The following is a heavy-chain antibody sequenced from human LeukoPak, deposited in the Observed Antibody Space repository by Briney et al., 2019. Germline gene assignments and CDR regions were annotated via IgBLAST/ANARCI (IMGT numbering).Heavy chain of an antibody. CDR3: TTPPAGYCSSTSCPDYCGMDV. Sequence: GGSLRLSCAASGFTFSNAWMSWVRQAPGKGLEWVGRIKSKTDGGTTDYAAPVKGRFTISRDDSKNALYLQMNSLKTEDTAVYYCTTPPAGYCSSTSCPDYCGMDVWGKGTTVTVSS. CDR1: GFTFSNAW. J-gene: IGHJ6*04. V-gene: IGHV3-15*01. D-gene: IGHD2-2*01. CDR2: IKSKTDGGTT.